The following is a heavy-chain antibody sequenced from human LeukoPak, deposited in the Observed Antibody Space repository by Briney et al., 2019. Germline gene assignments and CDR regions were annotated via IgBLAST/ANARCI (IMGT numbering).Heavy chain of an antibody. CDR1: KFTFSHYA. V-gene: IGHV3-33*06. J-gene: IGHJ1*01. CDR2: IWNDGSDK. CDR3: AKDAQRGFDYSNSLQH. D-gene: IGHD4-11*01. Sequence: AGGSLRLSCAASKFTFSHYAMHWVRQAPGKGLEWVAVIWNDGSDKYYADSVKGRFTVSRDNSRNILYLQMDSLRAEYTGVYYCAKDAQRGFDYSNSLQHWGPGTLVTVSS.